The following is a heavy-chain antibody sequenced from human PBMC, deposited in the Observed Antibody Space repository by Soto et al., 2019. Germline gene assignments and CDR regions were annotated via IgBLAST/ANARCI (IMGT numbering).Heavy chain of an antibody. Sequence: PGGSLRLSCAASGFIVSGNYMSWVRQAPGKGLEWVSVIYRGGSTYYADSVKGRFTISRDNSKNTLYLQMNSLRADDTGVYYCAREGGLAEAGMDVWGQGTTVTVSS. J-gene: IGHJ6*02. CDR3: AREGGLAEAGMDV. CDR1: GFIVSGNY. V-gene: IGHV3-53*01. D-gene: IGHD3-16*01. CDR2: IYRGGST.